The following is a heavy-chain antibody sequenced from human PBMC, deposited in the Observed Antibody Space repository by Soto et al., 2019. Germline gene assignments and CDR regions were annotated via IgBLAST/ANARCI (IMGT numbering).Heavy chain of an antibody. V-gene: IGHV1-18*01. CDR3: AREGPAPYYYSGMDV. Sequence: QVQLVQSGGEVKKPGASVKVSCKTSGYSFTTYGISWVRQAPGQGLEWRGWISAYNGNTNYAQKLQDRVTMTTDTSTSTAYMELRSLRSDDTAVYYCAREGPAPYYYSGMDVWGQGSTVTVSS. J-gene: IGHJ6*02. CDR1: GYSFTTYG. CDR2: ISAYNGNT.